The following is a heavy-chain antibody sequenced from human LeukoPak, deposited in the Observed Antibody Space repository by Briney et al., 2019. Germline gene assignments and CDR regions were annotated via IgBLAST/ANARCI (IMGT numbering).Heavy chain of an antibody. D-gene: IGHD3-9*01. V-gene: IGHV4-59*01. Sequence: PSETLSLTCTVSGGSISSYYWSWIRQPPGKGLEWIGYIYYSGSTNYNPSLKSRVTISADTSKNQFSLKLSSVTAADTAVYYCAGDILTGYWDAFDIWGQGTMVNVSS. J-gene: IGHJ3*02. CDR3: AGDILTGYWDAFDI. CDR1: GGSISSYY. CDR2: IYYSGST.